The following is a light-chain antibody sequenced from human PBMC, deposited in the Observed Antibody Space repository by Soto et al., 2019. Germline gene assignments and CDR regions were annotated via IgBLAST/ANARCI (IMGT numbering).Light chain of an antibody. CDR3: QQYHNWPPGT. CDR1: QSISSN. V-gene: IGKV3-15*01. Sequence: ETVMTQSPATLSVSPGGRATLSCGASQSISSNLAWYQQKPGQAPRLLIYGASTRATGIPARFSGSGSGTEFTLTISSLQPEDFAVYYCQQYHNWPPGTFGQGTKVDIK. CDR2: GAS. J-gene: IGKJ1*01.